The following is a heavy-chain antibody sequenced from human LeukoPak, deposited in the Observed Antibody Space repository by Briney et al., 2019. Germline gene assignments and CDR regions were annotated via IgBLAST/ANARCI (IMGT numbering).Heavy chain of an antibody. V-gene: IGHV1-18*01. CDR2: ISAYNGNT. J-gene: IGHJ4*02. CDR3: ARDASLDY. Sequence: ASVKVSCKVSGYTLTELSMHWVRQAPGQGLEWMGWISAYNGNTNYAQKLQGRVTMTTDTSTSTAYMKLRSLRSDDTAVYYCARDASLDYWGQGTLVTVSS. CDR1: GYTLTELS.